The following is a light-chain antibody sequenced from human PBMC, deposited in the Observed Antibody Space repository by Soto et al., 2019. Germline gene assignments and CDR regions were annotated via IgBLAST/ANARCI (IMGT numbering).Light chain of an antibody. Sequence: DIQMTQSPATLSASVGDRVTITCRASQNIRSWLAWYQQKPGKVPNLLIWDTSKLHSGVPSGFRGSGSGTEFTLTIGSLQRDDFATYWCQQYDEYPLTFGGGTKVELK. CDR3: QQYDEYPLT. CDR1: QNIRSW. CDR2: DTS. V-gene: IGKV1-5*01. J-gene: IGKJ4*01.